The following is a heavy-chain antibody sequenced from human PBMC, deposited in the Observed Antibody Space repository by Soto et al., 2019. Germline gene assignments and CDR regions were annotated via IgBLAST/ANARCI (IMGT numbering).Heavy chain of an antibody. Sequence: SETLSLSCAVSGGSISSSNLWSCVRQPPGKGLEWIGEIYHSGSTNYNPSLKSRVTISVDKSKNQFSLKLGSVTAADTAVYYCASRIAVAGSTNWFDPWGQGTLVTVYS. D-gene: IGHD6-19*01. CDR3: ASRIAVAGSTNWFDP. CDR1: GGSISSSNL. V-gene: IGHV4-4*02. CDR2: IYHSGST. J-gene: IGHJ5*02.